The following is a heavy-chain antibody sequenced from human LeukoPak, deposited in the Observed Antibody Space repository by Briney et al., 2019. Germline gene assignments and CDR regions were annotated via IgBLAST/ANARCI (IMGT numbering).Heavy chain of an antibody. CDR3: ASYCSSTSCHQPGFDY. J-gene: IGHJ4*02. CDR2: INHSGST. Sequence: SETLSPTCAVYGGSFSGYYWSWIRQPPGKGLEWIGEINHSGSTNYNPSLKSRVTISVDTSKNQFSLKLSSVTAADTAVYYCASYCSSTSCHQPGFDYWGQGTLVTVSS. V-gene: IGHV4-34*01. D-gene: IGHD2-2*01. CDR1: GGSFSGYY.